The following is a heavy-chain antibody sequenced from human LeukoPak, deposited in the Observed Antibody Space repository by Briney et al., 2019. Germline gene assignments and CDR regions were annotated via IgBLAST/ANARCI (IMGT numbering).Heavy chain of an antibody. CDR2: IYGNNST. D-gene: IGHD6-13*01. J-gene: IGHJ4*02. V-gene: IGHV3-53*01. CDR1: GFTVSSNY. CDR3: ARESVTAAGTVGY. Sequence: GGSLRLSCAASGFTVSSNYMSWVRQAPGKGLECVSVIYGNNSTYYADSVKGRFTISRDNSKNTLYLQMNSPRAEDTAVYYCARESVTAAGTVGYWGQGTLVTVSS.